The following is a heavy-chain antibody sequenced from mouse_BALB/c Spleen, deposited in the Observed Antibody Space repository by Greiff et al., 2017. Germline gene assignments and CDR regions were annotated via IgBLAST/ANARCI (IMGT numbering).Heavy chain of an antibody. CDR2: ISYSGST. CDR3: ARGDLAGTPY. D-gene: IGHD4-1*01. CDR1: GYSITSDYA. Sequence: VQLKQSGPGLVKPSQSLSLTCTVTGYSITSDYAWNWIRQFPGNKLEWMGYISYSGSTSYNPSLKSRISITRDTSKNQFFLQLNSVTTEDTATYYCARGDLAGTPYWGQGTLVTVSA. V-gene: IGHV3-2*02. J-gene: IGHJ3*01.